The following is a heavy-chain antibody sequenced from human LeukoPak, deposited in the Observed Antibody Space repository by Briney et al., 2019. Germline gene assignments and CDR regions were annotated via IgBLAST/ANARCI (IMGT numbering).Heavy chain of an antibody. CDR3: ARMLYCSSTSCYNLDY. CDR2: ISAYNGNT. D-gene: IGHD2-2*01. CDR1: GYTFTSYG. V-gene: IGHV1-18*01. Sequence: GASVKVSCKASGYTFTSYGISWVRQAPGQGLEWMGWISAYNGNTNYAQKLQGRVTMTTDTSTSTAYMELRSLRSDDTAVYYCARMLYCSSTSCYNLDYWGQGTLVTVSS. J-gene: IGHJ4*02.